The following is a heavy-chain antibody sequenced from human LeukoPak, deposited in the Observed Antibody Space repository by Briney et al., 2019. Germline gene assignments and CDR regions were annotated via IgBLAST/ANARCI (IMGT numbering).Heavy chain of an antibody. CDR1: GYIFTTYW. Sequence: GESLKISCQTSGYIFTTYWIGWVRQMPGKGLEWIGIFYPGDSDTRYSPSFQGQVTISADKSINTAYLRWSSLRASDTAMYYCARPHTLGRITKYYFDYWGQGTLVTVSS. CDR3: ARPHTLGRITKYYFDY. D-gene: IGHD3-16*01. V-gene: IGHV5-51*01. CDR2: FYPGDSDT. J-gene: IGHJ4*02.